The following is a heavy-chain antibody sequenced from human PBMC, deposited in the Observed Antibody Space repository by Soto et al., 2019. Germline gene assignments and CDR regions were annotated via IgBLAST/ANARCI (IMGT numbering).Heavy chain of an antibody. D-gene: IGHD3-22*01. CDR3: ARAADSSGYYYVGGYYFDY. CDR2: IIPIFGTA. J-gene: IGHJ4*02. CDR1: GGTFSSDA. V-gene: IGHV1-69*13. Sequence: TSAKVSCEASGGTFSSDAIRFVRQAPGQGLEWMGGIIPIFGTANYAQKFQGRVTITADESTSTAYMELSSLRSEDTAVYYCARAADSSGYYYVGGYYFDYWGQGTLVTVSS.